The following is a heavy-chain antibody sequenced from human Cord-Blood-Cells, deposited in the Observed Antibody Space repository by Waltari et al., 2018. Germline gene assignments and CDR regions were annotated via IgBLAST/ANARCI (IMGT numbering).Heavy chain of an antibody. V-gene: IGHV4-39*01. CDR3: ATVLDYSNYFDY. CDR1: GGSISSSSYY. J-gene: IGHJ4*02. Sequence: QLQLQESGPGLVKPSETLSLTCTVSGGSISSSSYYWGWIRQPPGKGLEWIGSIYYSWSTYYNPSLKSRVTISVDTSKNQFSLKLSSVTAADTAVYYCATVLDYSNYFDYWGQGTLVTVSS. D-gene: IGHD4-4*01. CDR2: IYYSWST.